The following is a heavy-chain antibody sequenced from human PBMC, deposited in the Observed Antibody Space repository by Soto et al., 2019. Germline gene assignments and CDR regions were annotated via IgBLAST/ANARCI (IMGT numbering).Heavy chain of an antibody. Sequence: GASVKVSCKASGYTFTSYAMHWVRQAPGQRLEWMGWINAGNGNTKYSQKLQGRVTITRDTSASTAYMELSSLRSEDTAVYYCARRMVRVVVVVAATPHSFDYWGQGTLVTVSS. CDR2: INAGNGNT. CDR1: GYTFTSYA. D-gene: IGHD2-15*01. V-gene: IGHV1-3*01. CDR3: ARRMVRVVVVVAATPHSFDY. J-gene: IGHJ4*02.